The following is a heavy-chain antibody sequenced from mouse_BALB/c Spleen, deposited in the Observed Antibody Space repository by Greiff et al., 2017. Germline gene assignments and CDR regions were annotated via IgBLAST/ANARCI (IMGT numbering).Heavy chain of an antibody. CDR1: GYSITSDYA. J-gene: IGHJ1*01. D-gene: IGHD1-1*01. CDR3: ARRDYYGSSYEYFDV. Sequence: EVKLVESGPGLVKPSQSLSLTCTVTGYSITSDYAWNWIRQFPGNKLEWMGYISYSGSTSYNPSLKSRISITRDTSKNQFFLQLNSVTTEDTATYYCARRDYYGSSYEYFDVWGAGTTVTVSS. CDR2: ISYSGST. V-gene: IGHV3-2*02.